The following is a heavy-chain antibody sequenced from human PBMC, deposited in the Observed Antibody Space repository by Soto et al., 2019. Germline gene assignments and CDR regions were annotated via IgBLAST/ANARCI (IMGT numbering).Heavy chain of an antibody. CDR2: INVGSGNT. CDR1: GYTFSAYT. D-gene: IGHD3-3*02. V-gene: IGHV1-3*01. CDR3: ARDTETLGPRANDALDI. J-gene: IGHJ3*02. Sequence: QAQLVQSGAEMKKPGASVQVSCKAAGYTFSAYTMNWVRQAPGQSLEWMGWINVGSGNTRYSQNFQGRVSITRDTSASTVYMELTGLKSEDTAMYYCARDTETLGPRANDALDIWGQGTMVTVSS.